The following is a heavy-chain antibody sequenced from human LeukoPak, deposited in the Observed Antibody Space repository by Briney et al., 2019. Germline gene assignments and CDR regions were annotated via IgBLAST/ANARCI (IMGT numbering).Heavy chain of an antibody. J-gene: IGHJ4*02. CDR2: IKQDGSEK. D-gene: IGHD4-17*01. CDR1: GFTFSSYW. CDR3: ARADYGDYVYFDY. V-gene: IGHV3-7*01. Sequence: PGGSLRLSCAASGFTFSSYWMSWVRQAPGKGLEWVANIKQDGSEKYYVDSVKGRFTISRDNAKNSLYLQMNSLRAEDTAVYYCARADYGDYVYFDYWGQGTPVTVSS.